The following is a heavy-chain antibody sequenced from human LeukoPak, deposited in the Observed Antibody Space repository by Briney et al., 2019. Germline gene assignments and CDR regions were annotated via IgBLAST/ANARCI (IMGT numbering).Heavy chain of an antibody. CDR2: IYSGGST. V-gene: IGHV3-53*01. J-gene: IGHJ4*02. CDR3: ARVSRGPHPYYYDSSGYMDY. CDR1: GFTVSSNY. Sequence: GGSLRLSCAASGFTVSSNYMSWVRQAPGKGLEWVSVIYSGGSTYYADSVKGRFTISRDNSKNTLYLQMNSLRAEDTAEYYCARVSRGPHPYYYDSSGYMDYWGQGTLVTVSS. D-gene: IGHD3-22*01.